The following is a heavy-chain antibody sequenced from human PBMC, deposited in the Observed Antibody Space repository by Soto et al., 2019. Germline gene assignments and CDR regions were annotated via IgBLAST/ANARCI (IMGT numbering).Heavy chain of an antibody. V-gene: IGHV1-2*04. CDR2: INPNSGGT. Sequence: ASVKVSCKASGYTFTGYYMHWMRQAPGQGLEWMGWINPNSGGTNYAQKFQGWVTMTRDTSISTAYMELSRLRSDDTAVYYCARSPGITIFGVVTTPDYYYMDVWGKGTTVTVSS. CDR3: ARSPGITIFGVVTTPDYYYMDV. CDR1: GYTFTGYY. D-gene: IGHD3-3*01. J-gene: IGHJ6*03.